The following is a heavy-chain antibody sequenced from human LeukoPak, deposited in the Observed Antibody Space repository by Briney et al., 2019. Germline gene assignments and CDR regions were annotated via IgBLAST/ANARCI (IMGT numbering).Heavy chain of an antibody. CDR1: GYTGTGYY. Sequence: GASVKVSCKASGYTGTGYYIHWVRQAPGQGLERMGWMNPNSGGTNYAHKFQGRVTMTRDTSLSTASMEVRRLRSDDTAVYSCATDCSGALRNDYWGQGTLVIVSS. CDR3: ATDCSGALRNDY. D-gene: IGHD2-15*01. CDR2: MNPNSGGT. J-gene: IGHJ4*02. V-gene: IGHV1-2*02.